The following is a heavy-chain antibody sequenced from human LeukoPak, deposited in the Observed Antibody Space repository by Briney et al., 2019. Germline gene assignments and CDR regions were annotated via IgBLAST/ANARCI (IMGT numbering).Heavy chain of an antibody. D-gene: IGHD2-2*01. CDR3: AAYQLPDYYFDY. Sequence: SETLSLTCTVSGGSISSYYWSWIRQPPGKGLEWIGYIYYSGSTNYNPSLKSRVTTSVDTSKNQFSLKLSSVTAADTAVYYCAAYQLPDYYFDYWGQGTLVTVSS. CDR2: IYYSGST. CDR1: GGSISSYY. J-gene: IGHJ4*02. V-gene: IGHV4-59*08.